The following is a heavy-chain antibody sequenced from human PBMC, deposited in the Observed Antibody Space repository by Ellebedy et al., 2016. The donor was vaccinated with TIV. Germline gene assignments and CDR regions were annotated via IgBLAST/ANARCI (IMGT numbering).Heavy chain of an antibody. CDR2: IKSKTAGGTT. V-gene: IGHV3-15*07. CDR1: GFTLTDAW. J-gene: IGHJ4*02. CDR3: AKTKDSGVWQFHY. Sequence: GESLKISCAAPGFTLTDAWMNWVRQAPGKGLEWVGRIKSKTAGGTTAYAAPVKGRFTISRDNSKNTVYLQMNSLSSEDTAVYYCAKTKDSGVWQFHYWGQGIPVTVSS. D-gene: IGHD2-15*01.